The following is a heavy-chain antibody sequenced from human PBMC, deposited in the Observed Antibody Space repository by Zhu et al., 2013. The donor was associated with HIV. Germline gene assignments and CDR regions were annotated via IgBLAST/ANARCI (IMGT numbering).Heavy chain of an antibody. J-gene: IGHJ4*02. CDR2: IIPIFGTV. V-gene: IGHV1-69*01. Sequence: QVQLVQSGAEVKKPGSSVKVSCKASGGTFSSYGVSWVRQAPGQGLEWMGGIIPIFGTVNNAQKFQGRVTITADDSTGTAYMELSSLRSEDTGVYYCARGTIAARPGESPLDYWGQGTLVTVSP. CDR3: ARGTIAARPGESPLDY. D-gene: IGHD6-6*01. CDR1: GGTFSSYG.